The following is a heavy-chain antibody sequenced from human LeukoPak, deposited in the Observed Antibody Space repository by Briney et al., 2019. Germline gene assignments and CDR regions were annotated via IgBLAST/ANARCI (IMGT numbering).Heavy chain of an antibody. CDR3: ARGASTVTRNLDH. Sequence: GGSLRLSCAASGFTFSDYSMSWVRQAPGKGLEWVSIIAASGGTGTYNADSVKGQFTISRDNSKNTLYLQMNSLGAEDTAVYYCARGASTVTRNLDHWGQGTLVTVSS. CDR1: GFTFSDYS. CDR2: IAASGGTGT. V-gene: IGHV3-23*01. J-gene: IGHJ4*02. D-gene: IGHD4-17*01.